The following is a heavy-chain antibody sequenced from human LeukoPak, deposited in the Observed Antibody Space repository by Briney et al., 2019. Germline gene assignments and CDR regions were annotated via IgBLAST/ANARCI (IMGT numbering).Heavy chain of an antibody. CDR3: ARAAASEAEYFQH. CDR1: GGSISSYY. V-gene: IGHV4-59*01. CDR2: IYYSGST. D-gene: IGHD6-13*01. Sequence: SETLSLICTVSGGSISSYYWSWIRQPPGKGLEWIGYIYYSGSTNYNPSFKSRVTISVDTSKNQFSLKLSSVTAADTAVYYCARAAASEAEYFQHWGQGTLVTVSS. J-gene: IGHJ1*01.